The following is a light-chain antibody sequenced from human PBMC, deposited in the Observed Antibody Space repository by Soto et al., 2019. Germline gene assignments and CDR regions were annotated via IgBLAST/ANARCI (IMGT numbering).Light chain of an antibody. V-gene: IGKV3-20*01. CDR3: QQYGTSPIT. Sequence: EIVLTQSPGTLSLSPGERATLSCRTSQTITNNYLAWYQQKPGQAPRLLIYGASSRVTGIPDRFSGSGSVTDFTLTISRLEPEDFAVYYCQQYGTSPITFGQGTRLEIK. J-gene: IGKJ5*01. CDR2: GAS. CDR1: QTITNNY.